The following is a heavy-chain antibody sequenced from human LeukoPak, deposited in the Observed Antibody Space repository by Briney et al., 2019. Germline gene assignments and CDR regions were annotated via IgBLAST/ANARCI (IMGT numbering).Heavy chain of an antibody. CDR3: AKSLSRRGSGSYYDFDY. V-gene: IGHV3-30*18. Sequence: PGGSLRLSCAASGFTFNNFGMQWVRQTPGKGLEWVTVISCDGGTQYYADSVKGRFTISRDDSKNTLYLQMNSLRAEDTAVYYCAKSLSRRGSGSYYDFDYWGQGTLVTVSS. D-gene: IGHD3-10*01. J-gene: IGHJ4*02. CDR1: GFTFNNFG. CDR2: ISCDGGTQ.